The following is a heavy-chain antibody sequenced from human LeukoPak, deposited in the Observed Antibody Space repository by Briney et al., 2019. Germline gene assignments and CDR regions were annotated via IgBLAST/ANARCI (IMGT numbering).Heavy chain of an antibody. CDR1: GYSISTSNW. J-gene: IGHJ4*02. CDR2: IYYSGST. CDR3: ARQRGGYSYGAIDY. D-gene: IGHD5-18*01. Sequence: NPSETLSLTCTVSGYSISTSNWWGWIRQPPGKGLEWIGYIYYSGSTYYNPSLKSRVTMSVDTSNNQFSLKLTSVTAADTAVYYCARQRGGYSYGAIDYWGQGTLVTVSS. V-gene: IGHV4-28*01.